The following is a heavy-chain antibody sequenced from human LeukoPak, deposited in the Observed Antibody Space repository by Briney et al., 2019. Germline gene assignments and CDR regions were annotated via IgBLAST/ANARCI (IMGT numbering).Heavy chain of an antibody. J-gene: IGHJ4*02. Sequence: ASVKVSCKASGYAFTSYGISWVRQAPGQGLEWMGWISAYNGNTNYAQKLQGRVTMTTDTSTSTAYMELRSLRSDDTAVYYCARSLSTSPHIYFDYWGQGTLVTVSS. CDR3: ARSLSTSPHIYFDY. CDR2: ISAYNGNT. V-gene: IGHV1-18*04. CDR1: GYAFTSYG.